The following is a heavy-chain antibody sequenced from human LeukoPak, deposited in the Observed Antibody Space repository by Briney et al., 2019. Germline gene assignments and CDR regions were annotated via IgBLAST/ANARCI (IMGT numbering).Heavy chain of an antibody. CDR2: ISYDGSNK. CDR1: GFTFSSYG. Sequence: GGSLRLSCAASGFTFSSYGMHWVRQAPGKGLEWVAVISYDGSNKYYADSVKGRFTISRDNSKNTLYLQMNSLRAEDTAVYYCSRTYYYDSSGYFDYWGQGTLVAVSS. J-gene: IGHJ4*02. D-gene: IGHD3-22*01. V-gene: IGHV3-30*03. CDR3: SRTYYYDSSGYFDY.